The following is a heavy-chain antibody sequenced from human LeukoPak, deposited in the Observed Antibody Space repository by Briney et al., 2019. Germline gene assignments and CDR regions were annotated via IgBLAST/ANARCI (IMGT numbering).Heavy chain of an antibody. J-gene: IGHJ6*03. CDR2: IYYSGTT. Sequence: PSETLSLTCTVSGGSISSGNHFWSWIRQHPGKGLEWIGYIYYSGTTYYNPSLKSRVTISVDTSKNHFSLKLTSVTAADTAVYYCARGRESGLEWLLPPYYYYYMDVWGKGTTVTVSS. D-gene: IGHD3-3*01. CDR1: GGSISSGNHF. V-gene: IGHV4-31*03. CDR3: ARGRESGLEWLLPPYYYYYMDV.